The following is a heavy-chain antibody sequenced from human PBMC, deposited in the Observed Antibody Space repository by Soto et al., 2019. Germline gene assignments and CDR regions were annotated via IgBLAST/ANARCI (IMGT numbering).Heavy chain of an antibody. V-gene: IGHV1-18*04. D-gene: IGHD3-3*01. CDR1: GYTFTSYG. CDR3: ARLQGRLYYDFWSGYFDAALQGYGMGV. CDR2: ISAYNGNT. Sequence: AAVKVSCKASGYTFTSYGISWVRQAPGQGLEWMGWISAYNGNTNYAQKLQGRVTMTTDTSTSTAYMELRSLRSDDTAVYYCARLQGRLYYDFWSGYFDAALQGYGMGVWGQGTTVTVSS. J-gene: IGHJ6*02.